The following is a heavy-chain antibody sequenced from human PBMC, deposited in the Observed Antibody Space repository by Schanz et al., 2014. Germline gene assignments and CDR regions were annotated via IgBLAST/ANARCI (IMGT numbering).Heavy chain of an antibody. J-gene: IGHJ4*02. CDR3: ASSGAGYSSSWDFDY. CDR1: GGTFSTYP. Sequence: QVPLVQSGAEVKKPGSSMKVSCKASGGTFSTYPINWLRQAPGQGLEWMGRIIPILGIANYAQKFQGRVTITADKSTFTAYMDVSSLRSEDTAVYYCASSGAGYSSSWDFDYWGQGTLVTVSS. CDR2: IIPILGIA. D-gene: IGHD6-13*01. V-gene: IGHV1-69*02.